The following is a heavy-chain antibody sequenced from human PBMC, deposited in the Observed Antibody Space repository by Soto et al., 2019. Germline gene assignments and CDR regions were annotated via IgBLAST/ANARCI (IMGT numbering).Heavy chain of an antibody. J-gene: IGHJ6*02. V-gene: IGHV4-34*01. CDR2: INHSGST. CDR1: GGSFSGYY. Sequence: SETLSLTCAVYGGSFSGYYWSWIRQPPGKGLEWIGEINHSGSTNYNPSLKSRVTISVDTSKNQFSLKLSSVTAADTAVYYCARGRCGGDCYSQDYYGMDVWGQGTTVTVSS. D-gene: IGHD2-21*02. CDR3: ARGRCGGDCYSQDYYGMDV.